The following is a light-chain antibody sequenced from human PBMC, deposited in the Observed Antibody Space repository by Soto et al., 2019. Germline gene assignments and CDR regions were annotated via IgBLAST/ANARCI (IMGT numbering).Light chain of an antibody. CDR2: DDD. Sequence: QSVMTNPPSVSWGPGQRFTISCPGTSANIGGNSVSWYQQLPGTAPKLLIYDDDKRPSGIPDRFSGSKSGTSATLGITGFQTGDEADYYCGSWDSSLSAYVFGTGTKVTVL. J-gene: IGLJ1*01. CDR1: SANIGGNS. CDR3: GSWDSSLSAYV. V-gene: IGLV1-51*01.